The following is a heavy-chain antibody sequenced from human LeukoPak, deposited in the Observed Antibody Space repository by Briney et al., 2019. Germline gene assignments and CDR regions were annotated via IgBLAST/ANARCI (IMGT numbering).Heavy chain of an antibody. J-gene: IGHJ4*02. D-gene: IGHD6-13*01. V-gene: IGHV4-59*01. CDR2: IYYSGST. CDR1: GGSISSYY. CDR3: ASDAVWQQHYYFDC. Sequence: SETLSLTCTVSGGSISSYYWSWIRQPPGKGLEWIGYIYYSGSTNYNPSLKSRVTISVDTSKNQFSLKLSSVTAADTAVYVCASDAVWQQHYYFDCWGQGTPVTAS.